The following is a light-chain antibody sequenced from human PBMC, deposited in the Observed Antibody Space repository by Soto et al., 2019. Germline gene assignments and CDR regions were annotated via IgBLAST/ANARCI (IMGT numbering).Light chain of an antibody. CDR2: GAS. V-gene: IGKV3-20*01. Sequence: EIVLTQSPGTLSLSPGERATLSCRASQSVRNNYLAWYQQKPGQAPRLLIYGASTRASDIEGRFSVSGSGTDFTLTISRLEPEDFAVYYCQHYVNSPPYTFGQGTKLEIK. CDR3: QHYVNSPPYT. CDR1: QSVRNNY. J-gene: IGKJ2*01.